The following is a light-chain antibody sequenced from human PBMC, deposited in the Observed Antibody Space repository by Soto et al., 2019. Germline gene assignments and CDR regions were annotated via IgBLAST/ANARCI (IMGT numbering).Light chain of an antibody. CDR2: KAS. J-gene: IGKJ5*01. V-gene: IGKV1-5*03. Sequence: DIQMTQSPSTLSASVGDRVTITCRASQSISSWLAWYQQKPGKAPKLLIYKASSLESGVPSRFSGSGSGTEFTLTINSLQPDDFATYYCQQYNSYSITFSQGTRLEIK. CDR3: QQYNSYSIT. CDR1: QSISSW.